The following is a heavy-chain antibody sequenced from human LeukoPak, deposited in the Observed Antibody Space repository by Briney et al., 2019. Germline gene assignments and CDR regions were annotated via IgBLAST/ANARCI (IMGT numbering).Heavy chain of an antibody. Sequence: GRSLRLSCAASGFTFDDYAMHWVRQAPGKGLEWVSGISWNSGSIGYADSVKGRFTFSRDNAKNSLYLQMNSLRAEDTALYYCAKSYYYYGMDVWGQGTTVTVSS. CDR3: AKSYYYYGMDV. CDR2: ISWNSGSI. CDR1: GFTFDDYA. V-gene: IGHV3-9*01. J-gene: IGHJ6*02.